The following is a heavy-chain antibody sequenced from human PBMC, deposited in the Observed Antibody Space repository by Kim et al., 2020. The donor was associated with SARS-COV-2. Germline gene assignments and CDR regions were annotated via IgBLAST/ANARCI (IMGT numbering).Heavy chain of an antibody. CDR2: WYDGCNK. V-gene: IGHV3-33*01. D-gene: IGHD2-15*01. CDR3: ARDRI. J-gene: IGHJ4*02. Sequence: WYDGCNKYNADSLKGRFTISRDNSKNTLYLQVNSLRAEDTAVYYCARDRIRGQGTLVTVSS.